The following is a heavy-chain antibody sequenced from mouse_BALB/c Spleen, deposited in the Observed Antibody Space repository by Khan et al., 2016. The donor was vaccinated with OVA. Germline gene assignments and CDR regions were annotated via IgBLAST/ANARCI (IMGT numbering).Heavy chain of an antibody. V-gene: IGHV3-2*02. D-gene: IGHD1-1*01. CDR1: GYSITTDYA. CDR3: ARIYGGDFDY. Sequence: EVQLQESGPGLVKPSQSLSLTCTVTGYSITTDYAWNWIRQFPGNILEWMGYISYSGNTKYNPSLKSRISITLDTSKNQFFLQLKTVTTEDTARYYCARIYGGDFDYWGQGTTLTVSS. CDR2: ISYSGNT. J-gene: IGHJ2*01.